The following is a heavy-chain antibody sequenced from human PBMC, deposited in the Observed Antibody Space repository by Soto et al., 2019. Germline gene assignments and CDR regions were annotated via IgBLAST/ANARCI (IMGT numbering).Heavy chain of an antibody. CDR2: IIPIFGTA. V-gene: IGHV1-69*13. CDR3: AREVVDYYYYYGMDV. CDR1: GGTFSSYA. Sequence: ASVKVSCKASGGTFSSYAISWVRQAPGQGLEWMGGIIPIFGTANYAQKFQGRVTITADESTSTAYMELSSLRSEDTAVYYCAREVVDYYYYYGMDVWGQGTTVTVSS. J-gene: IGHJ6*02. D-gene: IGHD2-21*01.